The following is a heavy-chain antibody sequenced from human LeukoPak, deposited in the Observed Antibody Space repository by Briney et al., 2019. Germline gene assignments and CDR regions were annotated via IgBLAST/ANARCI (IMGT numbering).Heavy chain of an antibody. Sequence: ASVKVSCKASGYTFIYYGVSWVRQAPGQRPEWMGWISADYGKTNYAPKLQDRITLTTDTSTSTAYMELRSLRSDDTAVYYCARGIRFDLVSLWGQGTLVTVSS. J-gene: IGHJ4*02. CDR2: ISADYGKT. CDR1: GYTFIYYG. V-gene: IGHV1-18*01. D-gene: IGHD5-18*01. CDR3: ARGIRFDLVSL.